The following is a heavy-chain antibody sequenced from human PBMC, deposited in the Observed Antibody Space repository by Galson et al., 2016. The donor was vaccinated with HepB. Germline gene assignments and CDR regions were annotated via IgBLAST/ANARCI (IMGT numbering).Heavy chain of an antibody. J-gene: IGHJ4*02. CDR3: ARDRGSGRHFFDS. CDR1: GDSVSSYSGA. Sequence: CAISGDSVSSYSGAWDWIRQSPSRGLEWLGRTYYRSKWYNDYAGSVKGRITIEADTSTYLFSLQLTSVTVADTAVYYCARDRGSGRHFFDSWGQGTLGRVSS. V-gene: IGHV6-1*01. CDR2: TYYRSKWYN. D-gene: IGHD3-10*01.